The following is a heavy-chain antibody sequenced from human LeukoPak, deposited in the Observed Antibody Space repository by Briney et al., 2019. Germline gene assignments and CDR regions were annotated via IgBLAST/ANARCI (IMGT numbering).Heavy chain of an antibody. J-gene: IGHJ3*02. CDR2: IYDSGST. CDR1: GGSISSGGYY. D-gene: IGHD2-15*01. CDR3: ARDCSGGSCYGAFDI. Sequence: SQTLSLTCTASGGSISSGGYYWSWIRQHPGKGLEWIAYIYDSGSTYYNPSLKSRITISVDTSENRFSLKLSSVTATDTAVYYCARDCSGGSCYGAFDIWGQGTVVTVSS. V-gene: IGHV4-30-4*08.